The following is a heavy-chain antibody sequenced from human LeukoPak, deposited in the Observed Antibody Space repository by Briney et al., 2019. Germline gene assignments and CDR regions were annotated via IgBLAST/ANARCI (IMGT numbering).Heavy chain of an antibody. CDR2: IGGSVGST. J-gene: IGHJ4*02. D-gene: IGHD2-21*01. CDR3: AKELYTRSTYLPFDY. CDR1: GFTFSSHA. V-gene: IGHV3-23*01. Sequence: GPLRLSRAASGFTFSSHAMSWVRQAPGKGLEWVSTIGGSVGSTFYADSVKGRFTISRDSSKNTLYLQMNSLRAEDTAVYYCAKELYTRSTYLPFDYWGQGTLVTVSS.